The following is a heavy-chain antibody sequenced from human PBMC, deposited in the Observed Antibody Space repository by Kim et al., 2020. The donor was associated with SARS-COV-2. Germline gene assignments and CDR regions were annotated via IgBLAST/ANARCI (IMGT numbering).Heavy chain of an antibody. CDR3: ARATDDGNTVPGGLLDY. CDR2: IYHSGST. J-gene: IGHJ4*02. Sequence: SETLSLTCAVSGGSISSSNWWSWVRQPPGKGLEWIGEIYHSGSTNYNPSLKSRVTISVDKSKNQFSLKLSSVTAADTAVYYCARATDDGNTVPGGLLDYWGQGTLVTVSS. D-gene: IGHD3-22*01. V-gene: IGHV4-4*02. CDR1: GGSISSSNW.